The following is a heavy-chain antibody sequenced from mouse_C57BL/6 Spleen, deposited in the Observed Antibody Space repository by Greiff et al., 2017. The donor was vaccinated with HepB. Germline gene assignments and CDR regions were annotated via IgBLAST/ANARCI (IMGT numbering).Heavy chain of an antibody. D-gene: IGHD1-1*01. Sequence: QVQLKQPGAELVMPGASVKLSCKASGYTFTSYWMHWVKQRPGQGLEWIGEIDPSDSYTNYNQKFKGKSTLTVDKSSSTAYMQLSSLTSEDSAVYYCARGEGRGFDYWGQGTTLTVSS. CDR2: IDPSDSYT. V-gene: IGHV1-69*01. J-gene: IGHJ2*01. CDR3: ARGEGRGFDY. CDR1: GYTFTSYW.